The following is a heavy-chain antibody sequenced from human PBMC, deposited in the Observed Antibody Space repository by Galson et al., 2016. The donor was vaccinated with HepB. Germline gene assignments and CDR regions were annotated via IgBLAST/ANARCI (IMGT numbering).Heavy chain of an antibody. D-gene: IGHD6-6*01. Sequence: SETLSLTCTVSGTSITSYYWSWIRQAPGKGLEWIGHTHYRESNDYNPSLKSRVIMSVDTSKSPFSLELSSVTAADTAVYYCARYMRGSSSSIFDYCGQGTLVTVSS. CDR2: THYRESN. CDR3: ARYMRGSSSSIFDY. J-gene: IGHJ4*02. V-gene: IGHV4-59*01. CDR1: GTSITSYY.